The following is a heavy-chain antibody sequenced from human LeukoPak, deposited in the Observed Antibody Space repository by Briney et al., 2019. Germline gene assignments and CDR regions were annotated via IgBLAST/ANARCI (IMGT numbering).Heavy chain of an antibody. CDR1: GFSFSLYA. D-gene: IGHD2-2*01. V-gene: IGHV3-21*05. CDR3: ARDTIQPGLIDD. Sequence: GGSLRLSCAASGFSFSLYAMNWVRQAPGKGLEWISYISSGGDDIHYAASVRGRFTISRDDAGNTLFLQLSSLRAEDTAVYYCARDTIQPGLIDDWGQGTLVTVSS. CDR2: ISSGGDDI. J-gene: IGHJ4*02.